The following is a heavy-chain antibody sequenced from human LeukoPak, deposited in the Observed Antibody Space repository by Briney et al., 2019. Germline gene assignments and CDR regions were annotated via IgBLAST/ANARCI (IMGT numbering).Heavy chain of an antibody. Sequence: GGSLRLSCATSGFTFSSYWMSWVRQAPGKGLEWVANIKQDGSEKSYVDSVKGRFTISRDNTKNSLYLQMNSLRAEDTAVYYCARGQTTMTNWGQGTLVTVSS. J-gene: IGHJ4*02. CDR3: ARGQTTMTN. CDR1: GFTFSSYW. D-gene: IGHD4-17*01. V-gene: IGHV3-7*03. CDR2: IKQDGSEK.